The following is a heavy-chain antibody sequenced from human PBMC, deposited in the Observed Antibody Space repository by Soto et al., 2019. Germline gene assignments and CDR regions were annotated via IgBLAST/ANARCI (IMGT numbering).Heavy chain of an antibody. V-gene: IGHV3-23*01. CDR1: GFSMSNHA. D-gene: IGHD3-9*01. CDR2: ISSTGSKT. J-gene: IGHJ4*02. CDR3: AREPKPFMTGYYDL. Sequence: GGSLRLSCVVSGFSMSNHALTWVRQAPGKGLEWVSSISSTGSKTYFADSIKGRFTISRDNSKNTVFLQMNSLRPDDMAFYFCAREPKPFMTGYYDLWGQGTLVTVSS.